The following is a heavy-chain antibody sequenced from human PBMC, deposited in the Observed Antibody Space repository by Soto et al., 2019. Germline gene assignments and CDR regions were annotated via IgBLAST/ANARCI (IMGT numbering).Heavy chain of an antibody. Sequence: ASVKVSCKASGYTFTGYYLHWVRQAPGQGLEWLGWINPNSGGTNYAQDFQGRITMTRDASINTAYLELTRLRSEDTAVYYCAREGIAARSPTDWGQGTLVTVSS. CDR1: GYTFTGYY. CDR3: AREGIAARSPTD. J-gene: IGHJ4*02. V-gene: IGHV1-2*02. CDR2: INPNSGGT. D-gene: IGHD6-6*01.